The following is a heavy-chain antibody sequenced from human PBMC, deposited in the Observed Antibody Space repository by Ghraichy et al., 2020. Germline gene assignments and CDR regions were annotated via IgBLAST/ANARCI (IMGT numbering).Heavy chain of an antibody. J-gene: IGHJ4*02. D-gene: IGHD4-17*01. CDR1: GFTFSRHW. Sequence: GGSLRLSCAASGFTFSRHWMSWVRQAPGKGLEWVASIKSDGSDRYYADSVKGRFTISRDNAKNSLSLQMNSLRGEDTAVYYCAREPYGDHEYGGRDHWGRGAMDSVSS. V-gene: IGHV3-7*01. CDR3: AREPYGDHEYGGRDH. CDR2: IKSDGSDR.